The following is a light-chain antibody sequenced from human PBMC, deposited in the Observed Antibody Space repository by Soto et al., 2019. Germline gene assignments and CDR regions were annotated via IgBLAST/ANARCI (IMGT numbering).Light chain of an antibody. V-gene: IGKV1-39*01. CDR2: AAS. CDR1: QSISSY. Sequence: DIQMTQSPSSLSAPVGDRVTITCRASQSISSYLNWYQQKPGKAPKLLIYAASSLQSGVPSRFSGSGSGTDFTLTISSLEPEDFATYYCQQTYGSPQTFGQGTKVEIK. CDR3: QQTYGSPQT. J-gene: IGKJ1*01.